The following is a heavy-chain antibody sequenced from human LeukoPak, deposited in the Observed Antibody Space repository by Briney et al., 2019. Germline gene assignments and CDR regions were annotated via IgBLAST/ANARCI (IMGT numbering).Heavy chain of an antibody. V-gene: IGHV6-1*01. J-gene: IGHJ6*04. CDR2: TYYRSKWYN. CDR3: ARLVTMVRGPYVYYYYGMDV. D-gene: IGHD3-10*01. CDR1: GDSVSSNSAA. Sequence: SQTLSLPCAISGDSVSSNSAAWNWIRQSPSRGLEWLGRTYYRSKWYNDYAVSVKSRITINPDTSKNQFSLQLNSVTPEDTAVYYCARLVTMVRGPYVYYYYGMDVWGKGTTVTVSS.